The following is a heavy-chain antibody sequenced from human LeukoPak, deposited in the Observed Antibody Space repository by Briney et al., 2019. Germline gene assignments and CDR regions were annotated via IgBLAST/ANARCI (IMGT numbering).Heavy chain of an antibody. J-gene: IGHJ4*02. Sequence: ASVKVSCKASGYTFTGYYMHWVRQAPGQGLEWMGWINPNSGGTNYAQKFQGRVTMTRDTSISTAYMELSRLRSDDTAVYYCARDVPGDFWSGYYTFFDYWGQGPLVTVSS. CDR1: GYTFTGYY. CDR3: ARDVPGDFWSGYYTFFDY. V-gene: IGHV1-2*02. CDR2: INPNSGGT. D-gene: IGHD3-3*01.